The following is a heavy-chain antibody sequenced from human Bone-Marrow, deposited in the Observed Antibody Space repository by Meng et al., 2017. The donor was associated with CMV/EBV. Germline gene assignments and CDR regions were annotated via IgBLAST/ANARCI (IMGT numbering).Heavy chain of an antibody. CDR2: IFHSGSS. CDR1: GYSINSDYY. V-gene: IGHV4-38-2*02. J-gene: IGHJ5*02. D-gene: IGHD5-12*01. Sequence: SETLSLTCTVSGYSINSDYYWGWIRQPPGKGLEWVGSIFHSGSSYYNPSLKSRVTISVDTSKSQFSLKLSSVTAADTAVYYCASSVATVSWFDPWGQGTLVTVSS. CDR3: ASSVATVSWFDP.